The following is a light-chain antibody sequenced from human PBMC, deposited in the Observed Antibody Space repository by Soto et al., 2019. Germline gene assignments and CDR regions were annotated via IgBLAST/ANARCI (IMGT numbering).Light chain of an antibody. CDR2: RNN. CDR3: AAWDDSRRGPV. V-gene: IGLV1-47*01. Sequence: QAVVTQPPSASGTPGQRVTLSCSGSSSNLGSNYVYWYQQLPGTAPKLLIYRNNQRPSGVPGRFSGSKSGTSASLAISGLRSEDEADYYWAAWDDSRRGPVFGGGTKLTVL. CDR1: SSNLGSNY. J-gene: IGLJ3*02.